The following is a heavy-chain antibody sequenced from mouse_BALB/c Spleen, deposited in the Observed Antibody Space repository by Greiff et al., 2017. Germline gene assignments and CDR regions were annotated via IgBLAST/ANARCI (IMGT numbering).Heavy chain of an antibody. CDR1: GFTFSSFG. CDR3: ARSGYDYAMDY. D-gene: IGHD1-2*01. Sequence: EVQLQESGGGLVQPGGSRKLSCAASGFTFSSFGMHWVRQAPEKGLEWVAYISSGSSTIYYADTVKGRFTISRDNPKNTLFLQMTSLRSEDTAMYYCARSGYDYAMDYWGQGTSVTVSS. V-gene: IGHV5-17*02. J-gene: IGHJ4*01. CDR2: ISSGSSTI.